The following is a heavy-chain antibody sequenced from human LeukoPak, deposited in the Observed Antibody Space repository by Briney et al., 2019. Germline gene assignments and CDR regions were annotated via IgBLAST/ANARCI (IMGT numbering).Heavy chain of an antibody. D-gene: IGHD5-24*01. CDR3: ARVRDGYNSIGYYYYYMDV. CDR2: ISTSSSTK. J-gene: IGHJ6*03. Sequence: GGSLRLSCAASGFPFSSYNLNWVRQAPGKGLEWVSYISTSSSTKDYADSVKGRFTISRDNAKNSLYLQMNSLRAEDTAVYYCARVRDGYNSIGYYYYYMDVWGKGTTVTVSS. CDR1: GFPFSSYN. V-gene: IGHV3-48*04.